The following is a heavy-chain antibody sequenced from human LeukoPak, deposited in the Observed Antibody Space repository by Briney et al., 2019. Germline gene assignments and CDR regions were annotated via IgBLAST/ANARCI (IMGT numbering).Heavy chain of an antibody. CDR1: GGSISSYY. CDR2: IYTSGST. V-gene: IGHV4-4*07. J-gene: IGHJ6*03. CDR3: ARRNGGWRYYYYYMDV. Sequence: PSETLSLTCTVSGGSISSYYWSWIRQPAGKGLEWIGRIYTSGSTNYNPSLKSRVTMSVDTSKNQFSLKLSSVTAADTAVYYCARRNGGWRYYYYYMDVWGKGTTVTVSS. D-gene: IGHD2-8*01.